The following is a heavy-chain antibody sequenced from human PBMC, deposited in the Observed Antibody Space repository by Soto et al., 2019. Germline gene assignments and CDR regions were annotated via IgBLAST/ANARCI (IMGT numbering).Heavy chain of an antibody. CDR2: IYHSGST. CDR3: ARPMVRGFSWFDP. CDR1: GYSISSGYY. J-gene: IGHJ5*02. V-gene: IGHV4-38-2*01. D-gene: IGHD3-10*01. Sequence: SSETLSLTCAVSGYSISSGYYWGWIRQPPGKGLEWIGSIYHSGSTYYNPSLKSRVTISVDTSKNQFSLKLSSVTAADTAVYYCARPMVRGFSWFDPWGQGTLVTVSS.